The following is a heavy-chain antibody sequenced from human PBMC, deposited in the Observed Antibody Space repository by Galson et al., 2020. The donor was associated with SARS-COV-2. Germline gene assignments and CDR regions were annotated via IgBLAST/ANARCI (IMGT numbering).Heavy chain of an antibody. Sequence: SETLSLTCAVSGASLSSGRYSWNWIRQPPGKGLEWIGYVSHNGGTYYNPSLKSRVTISGDRSKNQFSLRLSSVTAADTAVYYCARLHYGEYAPEAFDIWGPGTRVTVAS. J-gene: IGHJ3*02. CDR1: GASLSSGRYS. CDR2: VSHNGGT. V-gene: IGHV4-30-2*01. D-gene: IGHD4-17*01. CDR3: ARLHYGEYAPEAFDI.